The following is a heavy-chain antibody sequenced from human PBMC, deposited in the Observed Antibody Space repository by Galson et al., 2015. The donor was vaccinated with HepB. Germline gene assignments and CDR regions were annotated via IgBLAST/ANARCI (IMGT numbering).Heavy chain of an antibody. Sequence: SVKVSCKASGYTFTGYYMHWVRQAPGQGLEWMGRINPNSGGTNYAQKFQGRVTMTRDTSISTAYMELSRLRSDDTAVYYCARDKAGSSWYYYYGMDVWGQGTTVTVSS. CDR2: INPNSGGT. D-gene: IGHD6-13*01. J-gene: IGHJ6*02. V-gene: IGHV1-2*06. CDR3: ARDKAGSSWYYYYGMDV. CDR1: GYTFTGYY.